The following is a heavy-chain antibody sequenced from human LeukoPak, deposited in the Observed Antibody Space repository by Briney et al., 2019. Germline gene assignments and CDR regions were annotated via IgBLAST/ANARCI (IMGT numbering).Heavy chain of an antibody. CDR1: GFTLDDYA. V-gene: IGHV3-9*01. CDR2: ISWDSRNI. CDR3: ARGNRDSSGFYFYYGMDV. Sequence: GRSLRLSCAASGFTLDDYAMFGVRQAPGKGLEGVSGISWDSRNIGYAASVKGRFTTSRDNGKNSLYLQMNSLRPDDTALYYCARGNRDSSGFYFYYGMDVWGPGSTVTVSS. J-gene: IGHJ6*02. D-gene: IGHD6-19*01.